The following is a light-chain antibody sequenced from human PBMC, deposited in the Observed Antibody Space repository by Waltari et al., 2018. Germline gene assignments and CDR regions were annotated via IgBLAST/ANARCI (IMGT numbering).Light chain of an antibody. CDR3: QAWDSYTAV. CDR1: QLEEKY. CDR2: QDN. V-gene: IGLV3-1*01. J-gene: IGLJ3*02. Sequence: SYDLTQPPSVSVSPGQTASITCSGDQLEEKYVCWYQQKPGQSPVLVISQDNKRHSGVRERCAGSNYGNTATLTISGTQAMDEADYHCQAWDSYTAVFGGGTKLTVL.